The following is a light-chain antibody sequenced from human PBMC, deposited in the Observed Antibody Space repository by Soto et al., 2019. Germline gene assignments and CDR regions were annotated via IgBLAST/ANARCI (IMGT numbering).Light chain of an antibody. CDR3: SSYTSSSTLLYV. J-gene: IGLJ1*01. V-gene: IGLV2-14*01. CDR2: DVS. CDR1: SSDVVGYNY. Sequence: QSALTQPASVSGSPGQSITISCTGTSSDVVGYNYVSWYQQQPGKAPKLMIYDVSNRPSGVSNRFSGSKSGNTASLTISGLPAEDEADYYCSSYTSSSTLLYVFGTGTKLTV.